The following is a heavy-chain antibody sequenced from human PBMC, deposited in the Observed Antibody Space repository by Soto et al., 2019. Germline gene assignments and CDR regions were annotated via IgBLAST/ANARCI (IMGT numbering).Heavy chain of an antibody. CDR1: GYSFSNYW. CDR3: ARHFSSNWFYFEF. J-gene: IGHJ4*02. V-gene: IGHV5-51*07. Sequence: RGESLNISCKGSGYSFSNYWIGWMHQVPGKGLEWMGIIYPGDSDTKYNPSFEGHVTMSADKSISTAYLQWSSLKASDTAIYYCARHFSSNWFYFEFWGPGTLVTVSS. CDR2: IYPGDSDT. D-gene: IGHD1-20*01.